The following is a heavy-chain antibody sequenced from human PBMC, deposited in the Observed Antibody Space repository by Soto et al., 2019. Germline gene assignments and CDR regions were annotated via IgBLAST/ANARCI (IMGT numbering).Heavy chain of an antibody. Sequence: QQQLQESGPRLVKPSGTLPLTSAASCGSISSSSYWCWVRHPPPEGGEGLGEIYHSGGTNNNPSLKSRVTISVDKSKNQFSLKLSSVTAADTAVYYCARDFEYCSGGSCSNWFDPWGQGTLVTVSS. D-gene: IGHD2-15*01. CDR2: IYHSGGT. J-gene: IGHJ5*02. V-gene: IGHV4-4*02. CDR1: CGSISSSSY. CDR3: ARDFEYCSGGSCSNWFDP.